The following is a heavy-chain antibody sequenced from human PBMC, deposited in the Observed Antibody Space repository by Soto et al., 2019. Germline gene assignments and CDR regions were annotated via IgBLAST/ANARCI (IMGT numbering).Heavy chain of an antibody. Sequence: GGSLRLSCAASGFTFSSYAMHWVRQAPGKGLEWVAVISYDGSNKYYADSVKGRFTISRDNSKNTLYLQMNSLRAEDTAVYYCARVRRNTAKDAFDIWGQGTMVTVSS. CDR3: ARVRRNTAKDAFDI. D-gene: IGHD5-18*01. V-gene: IGHV3-30-3*01. J-gene: IGHJ3*02. CDR2: ISYDGSNK. CDR1: GFTFSSYA.